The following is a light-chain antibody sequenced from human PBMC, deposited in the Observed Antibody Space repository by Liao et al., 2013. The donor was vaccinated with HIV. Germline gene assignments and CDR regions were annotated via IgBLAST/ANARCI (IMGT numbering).Light chain of an antibody. Sequence: SYELTQPPSVSVAPGKTATITCGGDNIGSKSVHWYQQKPGQAPVLVIYYDMDRPSGIPERFSGSNSGNTATLTISGTQAMDEADYYCQAWDSSTEVFGGGTKLTVL. CDR3: QAWDSSTEV. V-gene: IGLV3-21*01. J-gene: IGLJ3*02. CDR1: NIGSKS. CDR2: YDM.